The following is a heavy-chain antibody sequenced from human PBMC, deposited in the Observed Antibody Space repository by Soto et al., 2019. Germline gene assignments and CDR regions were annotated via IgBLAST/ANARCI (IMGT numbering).Heavy chain of an antibody. CDR2: LIPIFGTA. CDR1: GGTFSSYA. J-gene: IGHJ5*02. CDR3: ARDPQSGRLRWFDP. D-gene: IGHD3-10*01. Sequence: QVQLVQSGAEVKKPGSSVKVSCKASGGTFSSYAISWVRQAPGQGLEWMGGLIPIFGTANYAQKFQGRVTITADESTSTAYMELSSQRSEDTAVYYCARDPQSGRLRWFDPWGQGTLVTVSS. V-gene: IGHV1-69*12.